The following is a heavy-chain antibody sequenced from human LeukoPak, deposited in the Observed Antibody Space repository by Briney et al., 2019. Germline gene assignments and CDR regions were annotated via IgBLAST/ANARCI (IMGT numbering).Heavy chain of an antibody. CDR2: IIPIFCTA. CDR1: AATFSSYA. V-gene: IGHV1-69*13. J-gene: IGHJ4*02. CDR3: ASGALSYGSGSPND. D-gene: IGHD3-10*01. Sequence: SVKVSCNASAATFSSYAISWDRQAPRQGLEWLGWIIPIFCTANYAQKLQGGATITAEEFTRTAYMELSSLRSADTAVYYCASGALSYGSGSPNDWGQGTLVTVSS.